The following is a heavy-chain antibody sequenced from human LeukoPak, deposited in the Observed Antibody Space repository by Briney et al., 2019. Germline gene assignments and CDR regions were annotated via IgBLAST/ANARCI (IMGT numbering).Heavy chain of an antibody. D-gene: IGHD2-2*02. V-gene: IGHV3-23*01. CDR2: ISGSGGST. Sequence: GGSLRLSCAASGFTFSSYAMSWVRQAPGKGLEWVSAISGSGGSTYYADSVKGRFTISRDNSKNTLYLQMNSLRAEDTAVYYCAKDPHIVVVPAAITGYYYYGMDVWGQGTTVTVSS. CDR3: AKDPHIVVVPAAITGYYYYGMDV. CDR1: GFTFSSYA. J-gene: IGHJ6*02.